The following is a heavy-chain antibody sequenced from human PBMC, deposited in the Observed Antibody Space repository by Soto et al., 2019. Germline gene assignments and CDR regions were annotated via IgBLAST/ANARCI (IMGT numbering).Heavy chain of an antibody. J-gene: IGHJ5*02. Sequence: EVQLVESGGGLVKPGGSLRLSCAASGFTFYGHTMTWVRQAPGKGLEWVSSMSGSGEYIYYADSVKGRFTISRDNAKTSRSLQKNSLRPEDTAVYHWARLSGALVRGVMGWFDPWGQGTLVTVSS. V-gene: IGHV3-21*04. D-gene: IGHD3-10*01. CDR2: MSGSGEYI. CDR1: GFTFYGHT. CDR3: ARLSGALVRGVMGWFDP.